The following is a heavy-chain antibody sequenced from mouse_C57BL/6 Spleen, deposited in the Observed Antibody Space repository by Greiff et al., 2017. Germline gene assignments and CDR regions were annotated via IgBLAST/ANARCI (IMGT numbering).Heavy chain of an antibody. Sequence: QVHVKQSGAELVRPGTSVTVSCTASGYAFTNYLIEWVKRRPGQGLEWIGVINPGSGGTNYNEKFKGKATLTADKSSSTAYMQLSSLTSEDAAVYFCARRILRGAMDYWGQGTSVTVSS. J-gene: IGHJ4*01. CDR3: ARRILRGAMDY. CDR2: INPGSGGT. CDR1: GYAFTNYL. V-gene: IGHV1-54*01. D-gene: IGHD1-1*01.